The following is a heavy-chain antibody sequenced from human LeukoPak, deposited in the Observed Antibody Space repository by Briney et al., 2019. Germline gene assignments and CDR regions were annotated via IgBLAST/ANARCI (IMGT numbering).Heavy chain of an antibody. V-gene: IGHV3-30-3*01. CDR1: GFTFSSYA. CDR3: ARSPYVVPVLFDY. CDR2: ISYDGSNK. J-gene: IGHJ4*02. D-gene: IGHD2-2*01. Sequence: GRSLRLSCAASGFTFSSYAMHWVRQAPGKGLEWAAVISYDGSNKYYADSVKGRFTISRDNSKNTLYLQMNSLRAEDTAVYYCARSPYVVPVLFDYWGQRTLVTVSS.